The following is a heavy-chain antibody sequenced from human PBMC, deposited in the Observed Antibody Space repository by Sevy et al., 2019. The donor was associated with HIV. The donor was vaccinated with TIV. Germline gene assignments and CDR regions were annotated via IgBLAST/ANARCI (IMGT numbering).Heavy chain of an antibody. J-gene: IGHJ6*02. D-gene: IGHD3-22*01. CDR1: GFTFNTYN. V-gene: IGHV3-48*02. CDR2: IRYTSSNI. Sequence: GGSLRLSCAVSGFTFNTYNMNWVRQAPGKGLEWVSYIRYTSSNIYYADSVRGRFTNSRDNAKNTRYLQMNSLRDEDTAVYYCASSDATSRFGYYYFAMDFWGQGTSVTVSS. CDR3: ASSDATSRFGYYYFAMDF.